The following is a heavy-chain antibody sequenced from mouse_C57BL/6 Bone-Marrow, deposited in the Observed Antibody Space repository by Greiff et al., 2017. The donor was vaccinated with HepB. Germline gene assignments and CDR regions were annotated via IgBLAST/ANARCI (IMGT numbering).Heavy chain of an antibody. CDR1: GYSITSGYY. D-gene: IGHD2-3*01. V-gene: IGHV3-6*01. J-gene: IGHJ4*01. CDR2: ISYDGSN. CDR3: ARGDDGYCAMDY. Sequence: EVQLVESGPGLVKPSQSLSLTCSVTGYSITSGYYWNWIRQFPGNKLEWMGYISYDGSNNYNPSLKNRISITRDTSKNQFFLKLNSVTTEDTATYYCARGDDGYCAMDYWGQGTSVTVSS.